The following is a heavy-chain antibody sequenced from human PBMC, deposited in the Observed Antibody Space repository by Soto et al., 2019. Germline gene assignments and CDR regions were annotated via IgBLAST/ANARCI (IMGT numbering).Heavy chain of an antibody. J-gene: IGHJ5*02. V-gene: IGHV3-48*02. Sequence: GGSLRLSCAASGFTFSSYSMNWVRQAPGKGLEWVSYISSSSSTIYYADSVKGRFTISRDNAKNSLYLHMNSLTDEDTAVYYCARDVDTTSHLNWFDPWGQGVMVTVSS. CDR1: GFTFSSYS. D-gene: IGHD1-1*01. CDR3: ARDVDTTSHLNWFDP. CDR2: ISSSSSTI.